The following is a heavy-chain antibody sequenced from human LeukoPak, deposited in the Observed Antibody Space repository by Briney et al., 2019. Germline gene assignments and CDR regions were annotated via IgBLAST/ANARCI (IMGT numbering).Heavy chain of an antibody. V-gene: IGHV4-34*01. CDR3: AREKNNAEYFQH. Sequence: SETLSLTCAVYGGSFSGYYWGWIRQPPGKGLEWIGEINDSGSTNYNPSLKSRVTISVDTSKNQFSLKLSSVTAADTAVYYCAREKNNAEYFQHWGQGTRVTVSS. J-gene: IGHJ1*01. CDR2: INDSGST. D-gene: IGHD1/OR15-1a*01. CDR1: GGSFSGYY.